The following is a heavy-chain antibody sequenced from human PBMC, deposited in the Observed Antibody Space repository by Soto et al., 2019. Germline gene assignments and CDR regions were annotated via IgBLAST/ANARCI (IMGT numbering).Heavy chain of an antibody. V-gene: IGHV4-30-4*01. Sequence: PSETLSLTCTVSGGSISSGDYYWSWIRQPPGKGLEWIGYIYYSGSTYYNPSLKSRVTISVDTSKNQFSLKLSSVTAADTAVYYCARGDSAAGWSFFDYWGQGALVTVSS. D-gene: IGHD6-13*01. J-gene: IGHJ4*02. CDR3: ARGDSAAGWSFFDY. CDR1: GGSISSGDYY. CDR2: IYYSGST.